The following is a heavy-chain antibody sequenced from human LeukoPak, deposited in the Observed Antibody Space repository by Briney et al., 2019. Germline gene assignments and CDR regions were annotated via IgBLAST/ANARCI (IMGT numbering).Heavy chain of an antibody. D-gene: IGHD3-22*01. CDR2: IYSGGNT. V-gene: IGHV3-53*05. CDR3: ARAIDDSSGYTDY. J-gene: IGHJ4*02. CDR1: GVNVSGDY. Sequence: GGSLRLSCAASGVNVSGDYMSWVRQAPGKGLEWVSLIYSGGNTYYADSVKGRFTIYRDNSKNTLYLQMNSLRAEDTAVYYCARAIDDSSGYTDYWGQGTLVTVSS.